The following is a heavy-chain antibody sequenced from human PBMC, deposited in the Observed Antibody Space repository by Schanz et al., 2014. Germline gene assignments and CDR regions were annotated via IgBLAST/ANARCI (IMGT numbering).Heavy chain of an antibody. V-gene: IGHV1-18*01. Sequence: QIQLVQSGPEVKKPGASVKVSCKASGYTFTSYGISWVRQAPGQGLEWMGWISAYNGNTKYPQKLQGRVTMTTDTTTCAAYMKLRSMGSDDTAVYYCAIDAADCCGILTEEDYWGQGTLVTVSS. J-gene: IGHJ4*02. CDR1: GYTFTSYG. D-gene: IGHD3-9*01. CDR2: ISAYNGNT. CDR3: AIDAADCCGILTEEDY.